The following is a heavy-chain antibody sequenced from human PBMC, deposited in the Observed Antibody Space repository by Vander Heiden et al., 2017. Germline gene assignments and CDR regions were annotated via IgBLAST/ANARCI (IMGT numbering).Heavy chain of an antibody. V-gene: IGHV3-53*01. J-gene: IGHJ4*02. CDR2: IYSDGRT. Sequence: EVQLVESGGGLIQTGGSLRLSCAASGFTVSNNYMSWVRQAPGKGLEWVSVIYSDGRTYYADSVKGRFTISRDNSKNTVYLQMNSLRAEDTAVYYCAGTLQNCGGDCYPTGYFDYWGQGTLVTVSS. CDR1: GFTVSNNY. CDR3: AGTLQNCGGDCYPTGYFDY. D-gene: IGHD2-21*02.